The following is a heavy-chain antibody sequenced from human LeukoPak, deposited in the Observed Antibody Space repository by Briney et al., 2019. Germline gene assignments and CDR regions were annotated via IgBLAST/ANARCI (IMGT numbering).Heavy chain of an antibody. CDR1: GYTFTGYY. Sequence: ASVKVSCKASGYTFTGYYIHWVRQAPGQGLEWMGWINPNSGGTKYAQKFQGRVTMTRDTPITTGYMELSSLGSDDTAMYYCARGITVVTPDFWGQGTLVTVSS. D-gene: IGHD4-23*01. CDR2: INPNSGGT. CDR3: ARGITVVTPDF. V-gene: IGHV1-2*02. J-gene: IGHJ4*02.